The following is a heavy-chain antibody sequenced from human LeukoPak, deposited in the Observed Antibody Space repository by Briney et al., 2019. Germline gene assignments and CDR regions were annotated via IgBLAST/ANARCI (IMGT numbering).Heavy chain of an antibody. D-gene: IGHD6-19*01. CDR3: AKGSSSGWPSRDYFNY. CDR2: ISVSGAST. CDR1: GFTFNIYA. V-gene: IGHV3-23*01. Sequence: GGSLRLSCAASGFTFNIYAMSWVRQAPGKGLEWVSAISVSGASTYYADSVKGRFTISRDNSENTLYLQMNSRRAEDTAVYYCAKGSSSGWPSRDYFNYWGQGTLVTVSS. J-gene: IGHJ4*02.